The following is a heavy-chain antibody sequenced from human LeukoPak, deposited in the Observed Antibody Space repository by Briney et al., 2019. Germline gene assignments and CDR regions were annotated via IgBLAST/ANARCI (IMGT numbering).Heavy chain of an antibody. CDR2: ISTSGRSI. J-gene: IGHJ1*01. D-gene: IGHD3-10*01. CDR3: AGTNYYGSGSAEYFQH. CDR1: GFTFSTYN. V-gene: IGHV3-48*04. Sequence: GGPLRLSCAASGFTFSTYNMNWVRQAPGKGLEWVSYISTSGRSIYYADSVKGRFTISRDNPKNSLYLQMNSLRAEDTAVYYCAGTNYYGSGSAEYFQHWGQGTLVTVSS.